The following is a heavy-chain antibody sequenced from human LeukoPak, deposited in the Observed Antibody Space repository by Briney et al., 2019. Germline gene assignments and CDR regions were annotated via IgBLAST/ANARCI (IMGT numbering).Heavy chain of an antibody. V-gene: IGHV1-69*13. Sequence: SVKVSCKASGGTFSSYAIGWVRQAPGQGLEWMGGIIPIFGTANYAQKFQGRVTITADESTSTAYMELSSLRSEDTAVYYCARDDYYYDSSGYTNYYYYGMDVWGQGTTVTVSS. D-gene: IGHD3-22*01. CDR3: ARDDYYYDSSGYTNYYYYGMDV. CDR1: GGTFSSYA. J-gene: IGHJ6*02. CDR2: IIPIFGTA.